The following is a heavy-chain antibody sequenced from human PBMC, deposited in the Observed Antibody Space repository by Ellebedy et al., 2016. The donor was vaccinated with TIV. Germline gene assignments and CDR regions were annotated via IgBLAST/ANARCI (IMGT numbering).Heavy chain of an antibody. Sequence: GESLKISCAASGFTVSSNYMSWVRQAPGKGLEWVSVIYSGGSTYYADSVKGRFTISRDNSKNTLYLQMNSLRAEDTAVYYCARDPFEGATDYWGQGTLVTVSS. J-gene: IGHJ4*02. CDR2: IYSGGST. D-gene: IGHD1-26*01. CDR1: GFTVSSNY. V-gene: IGHV3-66*01. CDR3: ARDPFEGATDY.